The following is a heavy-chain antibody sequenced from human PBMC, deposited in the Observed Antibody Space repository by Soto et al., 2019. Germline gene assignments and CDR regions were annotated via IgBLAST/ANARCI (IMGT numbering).Heavy chain of an antibody. CDR3: AKGWYHDY. CDR1: GFTFSSYR. CDR2: IKQDGSEK. J-gene: IGHJ4*02. D-gene: IGHD2-15*01. Sequence: EVQLVESVGVLVQPGGSLRLSCAASGFTFSSYRLSWVRQAPGKGLEWVANIKQDGSEKYYVDSVKGRCTISGDNAKNSVYLLMNSLRAEDTAVYYCAKGWYHDYWGQGTLVTVSS. V-gene: IGHV3-7*01.